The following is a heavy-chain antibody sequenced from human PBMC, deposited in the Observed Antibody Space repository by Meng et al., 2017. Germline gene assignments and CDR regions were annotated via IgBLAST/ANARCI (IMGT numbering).Heavy chain of an antibody. V-gene: IGHV7-4-1*02. CDR2: INTNTGNP. D-gene: IGHD3-22*01. Sequence: QGHLLEFGYEFKKPGASGKASCKASGYTFTSYAMNWVRQAPGQGLEWMGWINTNTGNPTYAQGFTGRFVFSLDTSVSTAYLQISSLKAEDTAVYYCATISPRDSSGLSFDYWGQGTLVTVSS. CDR3: ATISPRDSSGLSFDY. CDR1: GYTFTSYA. J-gene: IGHJ4*02.